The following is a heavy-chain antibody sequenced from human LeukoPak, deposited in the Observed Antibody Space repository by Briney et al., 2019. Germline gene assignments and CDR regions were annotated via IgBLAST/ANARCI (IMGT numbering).Heavy chain of an antibody. CDR3: ASSYRRASDCSSTSCYTVYFDY. Sequence: GESLKISCKGPGYSFTSYWIGWVRQMPGKGLEWMGIIYPGDSDTRYSPSFQGQVTISADKSISTAYLQWSSLKASDTAMYYCASSYRRASDCSSTSCYTVYFDYWGQGTLVTVSS. V-gene: IGHV5-51*01. CDR2: IYPGDSDT. D-gene: IGHD2-2*02. CDR1: GYSFTSYW. J-gene: IGHJ4*02.